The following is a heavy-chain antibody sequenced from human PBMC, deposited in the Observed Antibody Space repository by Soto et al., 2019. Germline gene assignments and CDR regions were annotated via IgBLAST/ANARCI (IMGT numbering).Heavy chain of an antibody. D-gene: IGHD4-17*01. CDR2: ISSSGSTI. V-gene: IGHV3-48*03. CDR3: ARVALRGWVYIRLFDH. Sequence: EVQLVESGGGLVQPGGSLRLSCAASGFTFSSYEMNWVRQAPGKGLEWVSYISSSGSTIYYADSVKGRFTISRDNAKNSLYLQMNGLRAEDTAIYYCARVALRGWVYIRLFDHRGQGNPGHGLF. CDR1: GFTFSSYE. J-gene: IGHJ4*02.